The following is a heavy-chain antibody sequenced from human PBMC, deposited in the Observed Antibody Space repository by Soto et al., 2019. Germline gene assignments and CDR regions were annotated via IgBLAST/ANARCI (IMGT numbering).Heavy chain of an antibody. CDR1: NSW. CDR3: TIDPSY. Sequence: NSWMNWVRQAPGKGLEWVGRIKSKIDGGTTDYAAPVKGRFSISRDDSINTLFLQMNSLTIEDTAVYYCTIDPSYLGQGTLVTVSS. J-gene: IGHJ4*02. CDR2: IKSKIDGGTT. V-gene: IGHV3-15*07.